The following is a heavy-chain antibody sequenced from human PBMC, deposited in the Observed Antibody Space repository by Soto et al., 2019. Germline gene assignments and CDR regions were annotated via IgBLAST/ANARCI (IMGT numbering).Heavy chain of an antibody. CDR1: GYIFTSYW. CDR2: IYPGDSDT. J-gene: IGHJ3*02. D-gene: IGHD6-13*01. CDR3: AQNGFTAPAGFDI. Sequence: GESLKISCNGSGYIFTSYWIGWVRQMPGKGLEWMGIIYPGDSDTRYSPSFQGQVTISADKSISTAYLQWSSLKASDTAMYYCAQNGFTAPAGFDIWRQGTMVTVSS. V-gene: IGHV5-51*01.